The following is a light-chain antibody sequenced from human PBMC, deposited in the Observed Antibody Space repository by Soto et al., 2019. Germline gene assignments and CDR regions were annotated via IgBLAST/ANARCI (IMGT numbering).Light chain of an antibody. J-gene: IGKJ1*01. V-gene: IGKV1-12*01. CDR3: QQASAFPRT. CDR1: QGIGIW. CDR2: AAS. Sequence: DLQMTQSPSSLSASVGDRVTITCRASQGIGIWLAWYQQKPGKAPNLLIYAASTLQRGVPSRFSGSGSGKDFSLTISSLQPEDFATYYCQQASAFPRTFGQGTKVEMK.